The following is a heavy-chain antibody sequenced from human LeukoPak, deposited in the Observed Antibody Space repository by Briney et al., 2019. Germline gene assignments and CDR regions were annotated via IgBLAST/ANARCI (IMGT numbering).Heavy chain of an antibody. CDR1: GFTLSSYA. Sequence: GGSLRLSCAASGFTLSSYAMSWVRQAPGKGLEWVSAISDTGNTYHADSVKGRFTISRDSSKNTLFLQMNSLRAEDTAVYYCARTKVTLGPSVFFDYWGQGTLVTVSS. V-gene: IGHV3-23*01. CDR2: ISDTGNT. D-gene: IGHD5-18*01. J-gene: IGHJ4*02. CDR3: ARTKVTLGPSVFFDY.